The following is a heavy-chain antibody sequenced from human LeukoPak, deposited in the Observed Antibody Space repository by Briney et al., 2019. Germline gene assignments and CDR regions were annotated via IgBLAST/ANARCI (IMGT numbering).Heavy chain of an antibody. Sequence: PGGSLRLSCAASGFTFSRYGMHWVRQAPGKGLEWVSYIGSSNSYTNYADSVKGRFYADSVKGRFTISRDNAKNSLYLQMNSLRAEDTAVYYCASLTYYFDSSGYYPGYFQHWGQGTLVTVSS. J-gene: IGHJ1*01. CDR3: ASLTYYFDSSGYYPGYFQH. V-gene: IGHV3-21*05. CDR1: GFTFSRYG. CDR2: IGSSNSYTNYADSVKGR. D-gene: IGHD3-22*01.